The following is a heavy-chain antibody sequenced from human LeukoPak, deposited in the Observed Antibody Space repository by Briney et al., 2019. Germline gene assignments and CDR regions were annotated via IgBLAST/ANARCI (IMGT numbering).Heavy chain of an antibody. D-gene: IGHD6-13*01. CDR1: GGSISSYY. J-gene: IGHJ4*02. CDR3: ARLRDSSSWPTFDY. Sequence: PSETLSLTCTVSGGSISSYYWSWLRQPPGKGLEWIGYIYYSGSTNYNPSLKSRVTISVDTSKNQFSLKLNSVTAADTAVYYCARLRDSSSWPTFDYWGQGTLVTVSS. CDR2: IYYSGST. V-gene: IGHV4-59*08.